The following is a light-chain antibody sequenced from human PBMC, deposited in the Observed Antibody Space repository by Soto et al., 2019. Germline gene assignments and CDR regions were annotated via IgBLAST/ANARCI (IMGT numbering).Light chain of an antibody. V-gene: IGKV3-15*01. Sequence: EIVMTQSPVTLSVSPGERATLSCRASQSVSSNLAWYQQEPGQAPRLLIYGASTRATGIPARFSGSGSGTEFTLTISSLQSEEFAVYYCQQYNKWPLTFGGGTKVEIK. CDR2: GAS. CDR3: QQYNKWPLT. J-gene: IGKJ4*01. CDR1: QSVSSN.